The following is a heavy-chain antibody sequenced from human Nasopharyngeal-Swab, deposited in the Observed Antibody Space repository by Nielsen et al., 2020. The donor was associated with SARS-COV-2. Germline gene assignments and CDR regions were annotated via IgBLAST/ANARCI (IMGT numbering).Heavy chain of an antibody. CDR2: ISAYNGNT. V-gene: IGHV1-18*01. CDR3: ARVDSSGLHWFDP. D-gene: IGHD6-19*01. CDR1: GYTFTSSG. J-gene: IGHJ5*02. Sequence: SVKVSYKASGYTFTSSGISWVRQAPGQGLEWMGWISAYNGNTNYAQKLQGRVTMTTDTSTSTAYMELRSLRSDDTAVYYCARVDSSGLHWFDPWGQGTLVTFSS.